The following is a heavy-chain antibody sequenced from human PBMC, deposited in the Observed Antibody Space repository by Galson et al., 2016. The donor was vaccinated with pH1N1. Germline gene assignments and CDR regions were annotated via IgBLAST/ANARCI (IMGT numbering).Heavy chain of an antibody. D-gene: IGHD3-22*01. CDR1: GFIFDDFA. J-gene: IGHJ3*01. V-gene: IGHV3-43*02. CDR2: ISGDGDTT. Sequence: SLRLSCAASGFIFDDFAMHWVRQVPGKGPEWVSVISGDGDTTFYTDSVKGRFPISRDNSKSSLYLEMQTLRTEDTALYYCSTAPLSYFDLILDAFAVWGQGTMVTVSS. CDR3: STAPLSYFDLILDAFAV.